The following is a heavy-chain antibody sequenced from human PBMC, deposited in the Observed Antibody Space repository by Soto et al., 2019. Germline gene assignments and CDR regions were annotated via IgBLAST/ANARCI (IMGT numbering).Heavy chain of an antibody. D-gene: IGHD1-26*01. Sequence: SETLSLTCAVSGDSISSGYHWAWIRQPPGKGLEWVGYMDYTGSTNPNPSLTSRVSMSPDTSKNQFSLKLYSVTAADTAVYYCARARGNYFDSWGQGTQVTVSS. CDR1: GDSISSGYH. CDR2: MDYTGST. J-gene: IGHJ4*02. V-gene: IGHV4-59*01. CDR3: ARARGNYFDS.